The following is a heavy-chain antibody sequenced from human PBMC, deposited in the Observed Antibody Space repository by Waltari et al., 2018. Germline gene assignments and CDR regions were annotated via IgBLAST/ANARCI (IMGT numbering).Heavy chain of an antibody. CDR1: GYTFSNYG. J-gene: IGHJ4*02. CDR2: IAAYNGNT. CDR3: ARVFDSSQYYYGSDY. V-gene: IGHV1-18*01. Sequence: QVQLVQSGTEVKKPGASVKVSCTASGYTFSNYGVSWVRQAPGQGLKWVGWIAAYNGNTHSAPKLQGRVTSTTDTTTTTAYLELRSLTSDDTAVYYCARVFDSSQYYYGSDYWGQGTLVTVSS. D-gene: IGHD3-22*01.